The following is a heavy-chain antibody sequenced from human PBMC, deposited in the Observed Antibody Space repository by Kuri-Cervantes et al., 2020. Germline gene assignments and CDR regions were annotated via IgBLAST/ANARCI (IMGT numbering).Heavy chain of an antibody. D-gene: IGHD6-13*01. V-gene: IGHV1-2*04. CDR2: INPNSGGT. CDR3: SRDVQKVASSSWGDAFDI. CDR1: GYTFTGYY. Sequence: ASVKDSCKASGYTFTGYYMHWVRQAPGQGLEGMGWINPNSGGTNYAQKFQGWVTMTRDTSVSTAYMELIRLRSDDTAVYYWSRDVQKVASSSWGDAFDIWGQGTMVTVSS. J-gene: IGHJ3*02.